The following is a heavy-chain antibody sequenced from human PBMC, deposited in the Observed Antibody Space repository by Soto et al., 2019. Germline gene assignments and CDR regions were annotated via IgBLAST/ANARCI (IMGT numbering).Heavy chain of an antibody. CDR2: VYYGGST. J-gene: IGHJ4*02. D-gene: IGHD3-3*01. Sequence: SETLSLTCTVSGDSIRSYYWTWIRQPPGRGLEWIGHVYYGGSTNYNPSLQSRVTISLDTSKNQFSLRLTSMTAADAAVYYCAGEGALATFGVVWGQGTRVTVSS. CDR1: GDSIRSYY. V-gene: IGHV4-59*01. CDR3: AGEGALATFGVV.